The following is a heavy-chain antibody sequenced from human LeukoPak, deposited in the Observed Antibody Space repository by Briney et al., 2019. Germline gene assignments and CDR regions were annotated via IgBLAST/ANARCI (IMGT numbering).Heavy chain of an antibody. J-gene: IGHJ6*03. CDR1: GFTFSSYW. D-gene: IGHD3-3*01. V-gene: IGHV3-7*01. Sequence: GGSLRLSCAASGFTFSSYWMSWVRQAPGKGLEWVASIKQDGSEKYYVDSVKGRFTISRDNAKNSLYLQMNSLRAEDTAVYYCARGERYYDFWSGLTSYMDVWGKGTTVTVSS. CDR3: ARGERYYDFWSGLTSYMDV. CDR2: IKQDGSEK.